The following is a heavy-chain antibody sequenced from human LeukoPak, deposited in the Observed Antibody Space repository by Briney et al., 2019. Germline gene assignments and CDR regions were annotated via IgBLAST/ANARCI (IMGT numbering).Heavy chain of an antibody. CDR3: AREQGGSGWSGFDY. V-gene: IGHV3-30*15. CDR1: GFTLRHYA. Sequence: HPGGSLRLSCAPSSGFTLRHYAIHWVRQAPGKGLEWVAVISIDGSRQHYADFLVGRFTISRDNSKITVSLQMSSLRTEDTAVYFCAREQGGSGWSGFDYWGQGTLVTVSS. J-gene: IGHJ4*02. CDR2: ISIDGSRQ. D-gene: IGHD6-19*01.